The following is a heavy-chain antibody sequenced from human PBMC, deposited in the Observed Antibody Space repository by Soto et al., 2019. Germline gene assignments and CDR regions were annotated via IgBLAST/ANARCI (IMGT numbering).Heavy chain of an antibody. D-gene: IGHD2-15*01. CDR3: ARRGYCGGGGCYPVCWSDP. Sequence: PSETLSLTCTVSGGSISSSSYYWDWSRQPPGKGLEWIGSIYYSGSTYYNPSLKSRVTISVDTSKNHFSLKLTSVTAADMAVYYCARRGYCGGGGCYPVCWSDPWGQGTLFTVSS. V-gene: IGHV4-39*02. J-gene: IGHJ5*02. CDR2: IYYSGST. CDR1: GGSISSSSYY.